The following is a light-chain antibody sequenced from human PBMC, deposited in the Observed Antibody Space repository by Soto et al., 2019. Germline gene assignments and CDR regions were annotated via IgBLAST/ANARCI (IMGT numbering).Light chain of an antibody. CDR2: DVS. J-gene: IGLJ1*01. V-gene: IGLV2-14*01. CDR3: AAWDDSLNGYV. CDR1: SSDVGGYNF. Sequence: QSVLTQPASVSGSPGQSITISCTGTSSDVGGYNFVSWYQQHPGKAPKLIIYDVSNRPSGVSYRFSGSKSGTSASLAISGLQSEDEADYYCAAWDDSLNGYVFGTGTKVTVL.